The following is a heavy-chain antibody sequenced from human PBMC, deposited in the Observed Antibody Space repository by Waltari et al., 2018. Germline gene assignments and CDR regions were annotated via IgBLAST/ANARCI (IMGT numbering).Heavy chain of an antibody. Sequence: EVQLVESGGGLVQPGGSLRLSCAASGFTFSSYWMSWVRQAPGKGLEGVANIKQDGSEKYYVDSVKGRFTISRDNAKNSLYLQMNSLRAEDTAVYYCARDLKGYYYYYMDVWGKGTTVTVSS. CDR1: GFTFSSYW. CDR2: IKQDGSEK. J-gene: IGHJ6*03. CDR3: ARDLKGYYYYYMDV. V-gene: IGHV3-7*01.